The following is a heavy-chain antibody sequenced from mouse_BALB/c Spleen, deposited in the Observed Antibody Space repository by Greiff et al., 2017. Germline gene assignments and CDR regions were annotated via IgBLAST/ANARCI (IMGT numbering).Heavy chain of an antibody. CDR3: ALSYYGCIFPFAY. J-gene: IGHJ3*01. CDR1: GYAFTSYN. Sequence: VQLQQSGPELVKPGASVKVSCKASGYAFTSYNMYWVKQSHGKSLEWIGYIDPYNGGTSYNQKFKGKATLTVDKSSSTAYMHLNSLTSEDSAVYYCALSYYGCIFPFAYWGQGTLVTVSA. CDR2: IDPYNGGT. D-gene: IGHD1-1*01. V-gene: IGHV1S135*01.